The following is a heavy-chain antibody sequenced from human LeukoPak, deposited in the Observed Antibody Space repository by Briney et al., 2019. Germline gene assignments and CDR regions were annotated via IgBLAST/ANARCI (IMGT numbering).Heavy chain of an antibody. CDR2: TDTNGGST. V-gene: IGHV3-64*01. J-gene: IGHJ4*02. D-gene: IGHD2-2*01. CDR3: ARVGLSYDYGDY. Sequence: PGGSLRLSCAASGFTFSNYAMHWVRQAPGKGLEYVSGTDTNGGSTYYANSVKGRFTISRDNSKNTLYLLMGSLRAEDMAVYYCARVGLSYDYGDYWGQGTLVTVSS. CDR1: GFTFSNYA.